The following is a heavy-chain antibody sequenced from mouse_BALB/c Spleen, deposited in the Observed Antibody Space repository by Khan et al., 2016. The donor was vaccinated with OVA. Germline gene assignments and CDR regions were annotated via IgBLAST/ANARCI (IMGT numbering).Heavy chain of an antibody. D-gene: IGHD2-3*01. CDR3: ARGGFYCYYFDY. CDR2: ISSGGSYT. J-gene: IGHJ2*01. CDR1: GFTFSSYG. V-gene: IGHV5-6*01. Sequence: EVELVESGGDLVKPGGSLKLSCAASGFTFSSYGMSWVRQTPDKRLAWVATISSGGSYTYYPDSVKGRFTISRDNAKNTLYLQMSSLKSEDTAMYYCARGGFYCYYFDYWGQGTTLTVSS.